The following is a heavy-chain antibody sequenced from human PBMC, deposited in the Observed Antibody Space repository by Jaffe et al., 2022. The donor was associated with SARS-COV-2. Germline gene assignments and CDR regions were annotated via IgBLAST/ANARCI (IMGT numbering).Heavy chain of an antibody. CDR3: ATVHEAAAANDAFDI. Sequence: QLQLQESGPGLVKPSETLSLTCTVSGGSISSSSYYWGWIRQPPGKGLEWIGSIYYSGSTYYNPSLKSRVTISVDTSKNQFSLKLSSVTAADTAVYYCATVHEAAAANDAFDIWGQGTMVTVSS. CDR2: IYYSGST. V-gene: IGHV4-39*01. J-gene: IGHJ3*02. CDR1: GGSISSSSYY. D-gene: IGHD6-13*01.